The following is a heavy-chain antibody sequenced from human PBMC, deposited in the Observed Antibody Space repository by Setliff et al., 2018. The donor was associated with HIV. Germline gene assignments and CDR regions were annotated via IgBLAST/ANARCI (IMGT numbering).Heavy chain of an antibody. J-gene: IGHJ6*03. D-gene: IGHD3-10*01. V-gene: IGHV5-10-1*01. CDR2: IDPSDSFT. CDR1: GYSFISHW. CDR3: ARDVAPADRGREFAFYMDV. Sequence: ESLKISCEGSGYSFISHWISWVRQMPGRGMEWMGRIDPSDSFTKYSPSFEGHVTISTDKSIRNVYLEWRSLKASDTAIYYCARDVAPADRGREFAFYMDVWGKGTSVIVSS.